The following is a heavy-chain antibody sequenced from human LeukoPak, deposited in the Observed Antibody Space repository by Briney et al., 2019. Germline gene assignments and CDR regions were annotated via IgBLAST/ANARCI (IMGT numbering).Heavy chain of an antibody. Sequence: GGSLRLSCAASRFTFSSYWMHWVRQAPGTGLVTVSRINSDGSSTSYADSVKGRFTISRDNAKNTLYLQMNSLRGEDTAVYYCARYYYDSSGYYSGLFDYWGQGTLVTVSS. CDR3: ARYYYDSSGYYSGLFDY. V-gene: IGHV3-74*01. CDR1: RFTFSSYW. J-gene: IGHJ4*02. CDR2: INSDGSST. D-gene: IGHD3-22*01.